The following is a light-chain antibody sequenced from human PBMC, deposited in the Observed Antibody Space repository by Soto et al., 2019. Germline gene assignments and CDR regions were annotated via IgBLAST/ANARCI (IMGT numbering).Light chain of an antibody. CDR3: QQSYGSPT. Sequence: QMTQSPSSLSASVGDRVTITCRASHSVGTSLNWYQQTPGKAPRLLIFGASGLQSGVPTRFSGSGSGTDFTRTISSLQPEDFATYFWQQSYGSPTFGGGTRVEIK. CDR2: GAS. V-gene: IGKV1-39*01. CDR1: HSVGTS. J-gene: IGKJ4*01.